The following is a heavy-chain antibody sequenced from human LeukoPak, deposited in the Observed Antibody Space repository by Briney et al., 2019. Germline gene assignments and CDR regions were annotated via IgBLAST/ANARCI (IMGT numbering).Heavy chain of an antibody. CDR2: INPDGSKK. J-gene: IGHJ4*02. CDR3: GVVY. D-gene: IGHD2-15*01. Sequence: GGCLRLSCAVAAFTFSSPWTDSVRQAPGKGLELVANINPDGSKKYYVDSVKGRFTVSRDNAKNLLYLQMSSLRGEDTAVYYCGVVYWGRGTLVTVSS. V-gene: IGHV3-7*01. CDR1: AFTFSSPW.